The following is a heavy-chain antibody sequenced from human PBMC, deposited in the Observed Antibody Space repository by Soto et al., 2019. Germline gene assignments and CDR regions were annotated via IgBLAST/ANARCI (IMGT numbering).Heavy chain of an antibody. CDR1: GGSFSGYY. D-gene: IGHD6-13*01. V-gene: IGHV4-34*01. Sequence: QVQLQQWGAGLLKPSETLSLTCAVYGGSFSGYYCSWIRQPPGKGLEWIGEINHSGSTNYNPSLKSRVTISVDTSKNQFSLKLSSVTAADTAVYYCATLYSSSWYYFDYWGQGTLVTVSS. J-gene: IGHJ4*02. CDR3: ATLYSSSWYYFDY. CDR2: INHSGST.